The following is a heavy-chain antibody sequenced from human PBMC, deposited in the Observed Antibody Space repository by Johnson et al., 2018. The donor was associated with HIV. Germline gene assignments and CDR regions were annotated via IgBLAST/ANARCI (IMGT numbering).Heavy chain of an antibody. V-gene: IGHV3-30*02. CDR1: GFTFSSYG. CDR2: IRYAGSTK. J-gene: IGHJ3*02. Sequence: QVQLVESGGGVVQPGGSLRLSCAASGFTFSSYGMHWVRQAPGKGLEWVAFIRYAGSTKYYADSVKGRFTIARYNSKNTLYLQMNSLRAEDTAVYYCAKVQGFRRAFDIWGQGTMVTVSS. D-gene: IGHD2-15*01. CDR3: AKVQGFRRAFDI.